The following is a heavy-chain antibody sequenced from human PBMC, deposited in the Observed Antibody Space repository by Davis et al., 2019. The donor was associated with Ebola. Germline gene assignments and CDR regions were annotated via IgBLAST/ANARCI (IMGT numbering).Heavy chain of an antibody. D-gene: IGHD1-1*01. CDR2: INPNSGGT. CDR1: GYTFTGYY. J-gene: IGHJ4*01. CDR3: ARANWNDRGPFDY. Sequence: ASVKVSCKASGYTFTGYYMHWVRQAPGQGLEWMGWINPNSGGTNYAQKFQGRVTITRDTSISTVYMELSRLKPDDTAVYYCARANWNDRGPFDYWGQGTLVTVSS. V-gene: IGHV1-2*02.